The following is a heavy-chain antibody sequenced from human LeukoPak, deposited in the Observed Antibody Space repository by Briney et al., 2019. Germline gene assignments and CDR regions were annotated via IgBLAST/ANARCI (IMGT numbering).Heavy chain of an antibody. J-gene: IGHJ4*02. CDR2: ISAYNGDT. V-gene: IGHV1-18*01. Sequence: ASVKVSCKASGYAFTSYGISWVRQAPGQGLEWMGWISAYNGDTNYAQKLQGRVTMPTDTSTSTAYMELRSLRFDDTAVYYCARGVYYYDSSGYYFYYFDYWGQGTLVTVSS. D-gene: IGHD3-22*01. CDR3: ARGVYYYDSSGYYFYYFDY. CDR1: GYAFTSYG.